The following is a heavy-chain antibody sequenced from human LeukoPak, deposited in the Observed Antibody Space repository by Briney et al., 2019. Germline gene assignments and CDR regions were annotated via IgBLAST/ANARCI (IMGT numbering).Heavy chain of an antibody. CDR3: ARLYDSSGYYYPTYYFDY. CDR2: IYYSGST. CDR1: GGSISSSSYY. J-gene: IGHJ4*02. V-gene: IGHV4-39*01. Sequence: SETLSLTCTVSGGSISSSSYYWGWIRQPPGKGLEWIGSIYYSGSTYYNPSLKSRVTISVDTSKNQFSLKLSSVTAADTAVYYCARLYDSSGYYYPTYYFDYWGQGTLVTVSS. D-gene: IGHD3-22*01.